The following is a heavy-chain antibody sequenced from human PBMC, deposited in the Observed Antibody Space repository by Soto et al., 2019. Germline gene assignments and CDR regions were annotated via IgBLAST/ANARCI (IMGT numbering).Heavy chain of an antibody. CDR1: GFTFISYA. D-gene: IGHD3-10*01. J-gene: IGHJ2*01. CDR3: ARKVPGSTTRPDYWYFDL. V-gene: IGHV3-23*01. Sequence: EVQLLESGGGLVQPGGSLRLSCAASGFTFISYAMNWVRQAPGKGLQWVSAISGGGDATFYAASVKGRFTISRDNSRKTVTLQMNSLGADDTAVYYCARKVPGSTTRPDYWYFDLWGRGTLVTVSS. CDR2: ISGGGDAT.